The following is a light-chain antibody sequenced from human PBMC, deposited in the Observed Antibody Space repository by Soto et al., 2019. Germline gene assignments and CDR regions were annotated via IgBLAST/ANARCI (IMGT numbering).Light chain of an antibody. CDR2: EVT. V-gene: IGLV2-8*01. Sequence: QSVLTQPPSASGSPGQSVTIYCTGTSSDVGGYNYVYWYQQHPGKAPKLMIYEVTTRPAGVPDRFSGSKSGNTASLTVSGLQAEDEADYYCSSYADSNSYVFGTGTKLTVL. J-gene: IGLJ1*01. CDR1: SSDVGGYNY. CDR3: SSYADSNSYV.